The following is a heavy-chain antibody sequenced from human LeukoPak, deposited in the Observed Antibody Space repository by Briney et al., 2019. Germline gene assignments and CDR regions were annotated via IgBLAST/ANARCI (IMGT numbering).Heavy chain of an antibody. V-gene: IGHV3-23*01. D-gene: IGHD4-17*01. CDR1: GFTFSSYA. J-gene: IGHJ4*02. CDR2: ISGSGGST. Sequence: PGGSLRLSCAASGFTFSSYAMSWVRQAPGKGLEWVSAISGSGGSTYYADSVKGRFTISRDNSKNTLYLQMNSLRAEDTAVYYCAKVTDHGDYYGSTRIDYWGQGTLVTVSS. CDR3: AKVTDHGDYYGSTRIDY.